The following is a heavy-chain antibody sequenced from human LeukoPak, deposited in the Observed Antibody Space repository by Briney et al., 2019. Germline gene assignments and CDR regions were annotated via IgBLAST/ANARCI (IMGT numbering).Heavy chain of an antibody. CDR3: ARDGVAGSSDAFDL. D-gene: IGHD6-19*01. CDR2: INPNSGGP. J-gene: IGHJ3*01. Sequence: ASVKVSCKASGYTFTDYYIHWVRQAPGQGLEWMGYINPNSGGPHYSQKFHGRVTMTGDTSTSTAYMDLSRLTYDDTAVYYCARDGVAGSSDAFDLWGQGTMDTVSS. CDR1: GYTFTDYY. V-gene: IGHV1-2*02.